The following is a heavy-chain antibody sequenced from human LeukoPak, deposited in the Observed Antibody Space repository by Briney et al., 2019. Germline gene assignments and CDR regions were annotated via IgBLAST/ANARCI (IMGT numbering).Heavy chain of an antibody. CDR2: IGGSGGGT. CDR1: RFTFSIYS. V-gene: IGHV3-23*01. Sequence: GGSLRLSCAASRFTFSIYSMTWVRQAAGKGLGSVSSIGGSGGGTYYADSVKGRFTISRDNSKSTLYLQMNSLRAEDTAVYYCAKDVRYCSSNTCYTEFARFDPWGQGTLVTVSS. J-gene: IGHJ5*02. D-gene: IGHD2-2*02. CDR3: AKDVRYCSSNTCYTEFARFDP.